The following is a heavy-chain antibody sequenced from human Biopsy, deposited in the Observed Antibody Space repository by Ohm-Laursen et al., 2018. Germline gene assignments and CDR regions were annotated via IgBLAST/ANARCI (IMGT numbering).Heavy chain of an antibody. J-gene: IGHJ6*02. V-gene: IGHV1-58*01. CDR1: GFTFSSSA. CDR3: AATSTLYYYYYAMDV. Sequence: SVKVSCKVSGFTFSSSAVQWVRQARGQRLEWIGWIVVGSGHTNYAQKFQERVTITRDMSTSTAYMELTSLRFEDTAVYYCAATSTLYYYYYAMDVWDQGTTITVSS. CDR2: IVVGSGHT.